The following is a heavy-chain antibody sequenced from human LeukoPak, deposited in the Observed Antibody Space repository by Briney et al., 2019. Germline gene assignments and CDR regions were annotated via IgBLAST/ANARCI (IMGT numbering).Heavy chain of an antibody. Sequence: AAVKVSCKASGYTFSDNYKHLVRQAPGQGQEWKGWIYGNSGVTNHAQKFQGRVTVTRHTSITTAYVELSSLSSDDTAVYYGARARITAAGTSGYHFYYMDVWGEGTTVIVSS. V-gene: IGHV1-2*02. CDR3: ARARITAAGTSGYHFYYMDV. J-gene: IGHJ6*03. CDR2: IYGNSGVT. CDR1: GYTFSDNY. D-gene: IGHD6-13*01.